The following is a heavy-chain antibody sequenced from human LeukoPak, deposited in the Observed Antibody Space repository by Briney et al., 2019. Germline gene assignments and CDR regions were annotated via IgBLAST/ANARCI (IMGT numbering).Heavy chain of an antibody. CDR1: GFTFSSYG. V-gene: IGHV3-33*01. J-gene: IGHJ4*02. Sequence: GRSLRLSCAASGFTFSSYGMHWVRQAPGNGLEWVAVIWYDGSNKYYADSVKGRFTISRDNSKNTLYLQMNSLRAEDTAVYYCARDRVIFGVVNTYYFDYWGQGTLVTVSS. CDR2: IWYDGSNK. D-gene: IGHD3-3*01. CDR3: ARDRVIFGVVNTYYFDY.